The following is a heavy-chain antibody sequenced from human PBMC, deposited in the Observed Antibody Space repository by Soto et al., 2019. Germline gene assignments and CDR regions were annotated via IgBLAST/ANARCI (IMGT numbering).Heavy chain of an antibody. Sequence: GGSLRLSCAASGFTFDDYAMHWVRQAPGKGLEWVSGISWNSGSIGYADSVKGRFTISRDNAKNSLYLQMNSLRAEDTALYYCAKDRKDYSNYFLLPAFDIWGQGTMVTVSS. D-gene: IGHD4-4*01. CDR3: AKDRKDYSNYFLLPAFDI. J-gene: IGHJ3*02. CDR2: ISWNSGSI. CDR1: GFTFDDYA. V-gene: IGHV3-9*01.